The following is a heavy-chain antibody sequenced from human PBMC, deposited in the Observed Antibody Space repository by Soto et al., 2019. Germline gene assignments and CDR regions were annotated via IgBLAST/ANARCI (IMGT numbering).Heavy chain of an antibody. CDR2: VSYFGTT. CDR1: GGPLTTYF. Sequence: SETLSLTCNVSGGPLTTYFWSWIRQPPGKGLEWIGYVSYFGTTNYNPSLQSRLTISLDTSMTHFSLNLSSVTAADTAVYYCARDRVVATIDYDYYYGMDVWGQGTTVTV. V-gene: IGHV4-59*01. D-gene: IGHD5-12*01. J-gene: IGHJ6*02. CDR3: ARDRVVATIDYDYYYGMDV.